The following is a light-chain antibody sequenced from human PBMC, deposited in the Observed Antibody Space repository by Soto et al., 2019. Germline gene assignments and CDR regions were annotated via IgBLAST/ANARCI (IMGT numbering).Light chain of an antibody. CDR1: NSGVENYNL. CDR3: SSYAGAVV. Sequence: QSVLTQPASVSGSPGQSINLSCTRTNSGVENYNLVSWYQHHPGKAPKLIIYEGSQRPSGVSDRFSGSKSGNTASLTISGLQAEDEADYYCSSYAGAVVFGGGTKLTVL. V-gene: IGLV2-23*01. J-gene: IGLJ2*01. CDR2: EGS.